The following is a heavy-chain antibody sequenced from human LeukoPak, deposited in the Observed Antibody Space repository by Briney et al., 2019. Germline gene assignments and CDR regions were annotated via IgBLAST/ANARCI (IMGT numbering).Heavy chain of an antibody. CDR1: HYSISSLYY. Sequence: PSDTLSLTCTVSHYSISSLYYLGSIRQPPGKGLEWIGRIYHSGSTYYNPSLKSRVTISVDTSKNQFSLKLTSVTAADTAVYYCARSSGYMSYWGQGTLVTVSS. V-gene: IGHV4-38-2*02. D-gene: IGHD3-22*01. CDR3: ARSSGYMSY. CDR2: IYHSGST. J-gene: IGHJ4*02.